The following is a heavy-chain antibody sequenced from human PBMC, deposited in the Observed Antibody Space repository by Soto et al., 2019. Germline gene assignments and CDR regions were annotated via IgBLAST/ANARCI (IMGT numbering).Heavy chain of an antibody. CDR2: IIPLFGTT. J-gene: IGHJ4*02. D-gene: IGHD1-1*01. V-gene: IGHV1-69*01. Sequence: QVQLVQSGAEEKKPGSSVKVSCKASGGTFSSFAISWVRQAPGQGLEWMGDIIPLFGTTNYAQTFQGRVTITADESTTTAYMELRSLRSNDTDVYYCARGLDTTVAHSHNWGQGTLVTVSS. CDR1: GGTFSSFA. CDR3: ARGLDTTVAHSHN.